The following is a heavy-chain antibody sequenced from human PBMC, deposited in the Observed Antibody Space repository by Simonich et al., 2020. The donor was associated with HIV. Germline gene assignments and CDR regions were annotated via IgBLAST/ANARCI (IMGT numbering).Heavy chain of an antibody. D-gene: IGHD3-22*01. V-gene: IGHV3-74*01. Sequence: EVQLVESGGGLVQPGGSLRLSCAASGFTFSSYWMHWVRQAPGKGLVGVSRIDKDGSSTSYADSGKGRFTISRDNAKNTLYLQMNSLRAEDTAVYYCARGHATYYYDSSGYYWGQGTLVTVSS. CDR2: IDKDGSST. J-gene: IGHJ4*02. CDR3: ARGHATYYYDSSGYY. CDR1: GFTFSSYW.